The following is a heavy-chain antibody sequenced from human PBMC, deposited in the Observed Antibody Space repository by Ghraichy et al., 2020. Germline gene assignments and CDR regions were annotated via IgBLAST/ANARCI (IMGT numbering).Heavy chain of an antibody. V-gene: IGHV3-23*01. CDR3: AKGSASGTKYYFDY. CDR2: INNRADST. CDR1: GFTFSNYA. Sequence: GGSLRLSCAASGFTFSNYAMSWVRQAPGKGLEWVSAINNRADSTYYSDSVKGRFTISRDNSKNTLYLQMNSLRAEDTAVYYCAKGSASGTKYYFDYWGQGTLVTVSS. J-gene: IGHJ4*02. D-gene: IGHD1/OR15-1a*01.